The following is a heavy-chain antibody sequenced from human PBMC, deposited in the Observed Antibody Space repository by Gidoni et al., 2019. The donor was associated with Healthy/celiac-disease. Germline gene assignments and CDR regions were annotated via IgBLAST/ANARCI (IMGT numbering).Heavy chain of an antibody. V-gene: IGHV3-30*04. Sequence: QVQLVESGGGVVQPGRSLRLSCAASGFTFSSYAMHWVRQAPGKGLEWVAVISYDGSNKYYADSVKGRFTISRDNSKNTLYLQMNSLRAEDTAVYYCARGNIVATIDPFDYWGQGTLVTVSS. D-gene: IGHD5-12*01. CDR2: ISYDGSNK. CDR1: GFTFSSYA. CDR3: ARGNIVATIDPFDY. J-gene: IGHJ4*02.